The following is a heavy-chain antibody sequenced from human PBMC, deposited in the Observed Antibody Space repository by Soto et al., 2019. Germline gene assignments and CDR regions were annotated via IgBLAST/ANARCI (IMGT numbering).Heavy chain of an antibody. CDR1: GFTFDNYA. D-gene: IGHD6-25*01. Sequence: EVQLVESGGGLIQPGRSLRLSCAASGFTFDNYAMHWVRQALGKGLEWVSGISWDSGSIDYADSVRGRFTISRDNARNSLYLRMSSLRPEDTALYYCAKDAAYYFDYWGQGTLVTVSS. J-gene: IGHJ4*02. CDR3: AKDAAYYFDY. V-gene: IGHV3-9*01. CDR2: ISWDSGSI.